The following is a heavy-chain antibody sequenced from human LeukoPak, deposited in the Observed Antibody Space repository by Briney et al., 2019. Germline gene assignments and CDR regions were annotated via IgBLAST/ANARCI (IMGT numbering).Heavy chain of an antibody. V-gene: IGHV3-23*01. D-gene: IGHD5-18*01. Sequence: GGSLRLSCAASGFTFSSYAMSWVRQAPGKGLEWVSAISGSGGSTYYADSVKGRFTISRDNSKNTLYLQMTSRRAEDTAVYYCAKGTLVDTAMETGYYYGMDVWGQGTTVTVSS. CDR3: AKGTLVDTAMETGYYYGMDV. CDR2: ISGSGGST. CDR1: GFTFSSYA. J-gene: IGHJ6*02.